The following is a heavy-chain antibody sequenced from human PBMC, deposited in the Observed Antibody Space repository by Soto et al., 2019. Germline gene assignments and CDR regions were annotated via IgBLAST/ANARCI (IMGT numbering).Heavy chain of an antibody. J-gene: IGHJ6*02. Sequence: QVQLQQWGAGLLKPPETLSLTCAVYGGSFSGSYWSWIRQPPGKGLEWIGEIYHSGSTNYNPFLKSRVTISVDTSQNQFSLKLSSVTAADTAVYYCATGYCTNGVCYTRTLSGMDVWGQGTTVTVSS. CDR1: GGSFSGSY. D-gene: IGHD2-8*01. V-gene: IGHV4-34*01. CDR3: ATGYCTNGVCYTRTLSGMDV. CDR2: IYHSGST.